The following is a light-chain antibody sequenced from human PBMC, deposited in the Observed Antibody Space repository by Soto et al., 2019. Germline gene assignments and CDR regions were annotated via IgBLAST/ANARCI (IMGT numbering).Light chain of an antibody. CDR3: QQHSNWPYT. V-gene: IGKV3-11*01. CDR1: QSVSHY. CDR2: DAS. Sequence: DIVLTQSPATLSLSPGDRATLSCRASQSVSHYLAWYQQKPGQSPRLLIYDASKRATGIPARFSGGGSGSDFTLTIRSLEPEDSAVYYCQQHSNWPYTFGQGTKLDI. J-gene: IGKJ2*01.